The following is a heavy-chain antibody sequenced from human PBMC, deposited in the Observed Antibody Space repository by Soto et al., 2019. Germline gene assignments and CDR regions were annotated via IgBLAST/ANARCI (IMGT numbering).Heavy chain of an antibody. CDR3: TRARFGPRIAVAAHFDY. Sequence: PGGSLRLSCTASGFTFGDYAMSWFRQAPGKRLEWVGFIRSKAYGGTTEYAASVKGRFTISRDDSKSIAYLQMNSLKTEDTAVYYCTRARFGPRIAVAAHFDYWGQGTLVTVSS. J-gene: IGHJ4*02. D-gene: IGHD6-19*01. CDR1: GFTFGDYA. CDR2: IRSKAYGGTT. V-gene: IGHV3-49*03.